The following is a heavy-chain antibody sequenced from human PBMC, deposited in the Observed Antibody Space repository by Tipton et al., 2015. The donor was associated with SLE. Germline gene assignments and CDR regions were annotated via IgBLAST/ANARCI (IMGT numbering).Heavy chain of an antibody. D-gene: IGHD1-14*01. Sequence: TLSLTCTVSGGSISSYYWSWIRQPPGKGLEWIGYIYYSGSTNYNPSLKSRVTISVDTSKNQFSLKLSSVTAADTAVYYCAGQPVAGLWYFDLWGRGTLVTVSS. CDR3: AGQPVAGLWYFDL. CDR2: IYYSGST. CDR1: GGSISSYY. V-gene: IGHV4-59*01. J-gene: IGHJ2*01.